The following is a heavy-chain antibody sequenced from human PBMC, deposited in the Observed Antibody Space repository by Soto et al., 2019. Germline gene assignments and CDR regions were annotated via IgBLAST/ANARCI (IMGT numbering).Heavy chain of an antibody. Sequence: ESITISCKPCGYSFTCYWISSVRQMPGKGLEWMGRFDPSDSYTNYSPSFQGHVTISADKSISTAYLQWSSLKASDTAMYHSAWHLHDGYSSRFGVWGQGSPV. V-gene: IGHV5-10-1*01. CDR3: AWHLHDGYSSRFGV. CDR2: FDPSDSYT. J-gene: IGHJ4*02. D-gene: IGHD2-8*01. CDR1: GYSFTCYW.